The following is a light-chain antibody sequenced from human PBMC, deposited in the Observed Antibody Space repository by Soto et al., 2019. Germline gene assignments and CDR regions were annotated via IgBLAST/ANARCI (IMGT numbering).Light chain of an antibody. V-gene: IGLV2-18*02. CDR3: NSYTSSNTYV. J-gene: IGLJ1*01. Sequence: QSALTQPPSVSGSPGQSVTISCTGTSSDVGSYNRVSWYQQPPGTAPKLMIYEVSNRPSGVPDRFSGSKSGNTASLTISGLQPEDEADYYCNSYTSSNTYVFGTGPKVTVL. CDR2: EVS. CDR1: SSDVGSYNR.